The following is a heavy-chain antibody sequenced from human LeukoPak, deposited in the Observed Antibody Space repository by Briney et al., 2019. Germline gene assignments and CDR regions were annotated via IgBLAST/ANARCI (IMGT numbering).Heavy chain of an antibody. J-gene: IGHJ4*02. V-gene: IGHV1-2*06. CDR3: ARDKQLVRRPGPIDY. Sequence: GALVKVSCKASGYTFTGYYMHWVRQAPGQGLEWMGRINPNSGGTNYAQKFQGRVTMTRDTSISTAYMELSRLRSDDTAVYYCARDKQLVRRPGPIDYWGQGTLVTVSS. CDR2: INPNSGGT. CDR1: GYTFTGYY. D-gene: IGHD6-6*01.